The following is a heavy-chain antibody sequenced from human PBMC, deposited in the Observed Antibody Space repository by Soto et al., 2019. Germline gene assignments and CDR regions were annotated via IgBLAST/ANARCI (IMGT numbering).Heavy chain of an antibody. CDR2: IIPIFETA. CDR3: ARDLEVVVLGVDHYDYYGMDV. CDR1: GGTFSSFA. V-gene: IGHV1-69*13. Sequence: ASVKVSCKTSGGTFSSFAISWVRQAPGQGLEWMGGIIPIFETANYAQKFQGRVTITADEITGTAYMELRSLRSEDTGVYYCARDLEVVVLGVDHYDYYGMDVWGQGTTVTVSS. J-gene: IGHJ6*02. D-gene: IGHD2-15*01.